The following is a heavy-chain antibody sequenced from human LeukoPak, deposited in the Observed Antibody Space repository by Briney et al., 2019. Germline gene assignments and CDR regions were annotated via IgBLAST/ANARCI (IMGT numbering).Heavy chain of an antibody. J-gene: IGHJ4*02. Sequence: GRSLRLSCAASGFTFSSYAMHWVRQAPGKGLEWVAVISYDGSNKYYADSVKGRFTISRDNSKNTLYLQMNSLRAEDTAVYYCARDRLYYYDSSGYLDNWGQGTLVTVSS. D-gene: IGHD3-22*01. CDR2: ISYDGSNK. V-gene: IGHV3-30-3*01. CDR3: ARDRLYYYDSSGYLDN. CDR1: GFTFSSYA.